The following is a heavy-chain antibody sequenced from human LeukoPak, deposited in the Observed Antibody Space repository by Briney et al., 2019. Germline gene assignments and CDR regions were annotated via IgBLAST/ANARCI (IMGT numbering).Heavy chain of an antibody. CDR2: IYYSGST. CDR1: GGPISSYY. CDR3: ARGASGYSYG. D-gene: IGHD5-18*01. J-gene: IGHJ4*02. V-gene: IGHV4-59*07. Sequence: SDTLSLPCTVSGGPISSYYWSWIRQPPGKGLEWIGYIYYSGSTNYNPSLKSRVNISIDTSKNQFSLNLSSVTAADTAVYYCARGASGYSYGWGQGTLVTVSS.